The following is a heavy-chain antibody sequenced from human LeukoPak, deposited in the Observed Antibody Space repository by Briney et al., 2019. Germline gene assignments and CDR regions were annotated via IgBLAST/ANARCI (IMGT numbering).Heavy chain of an antibody. CDR1: GGSISSGGYS. CDR3: ARMSYSSSWYVDY. Sequence: PSETLSLTCAVSGGSISSGGYSWSWIRQPPGKGLEWIGYIYHSGSTYYNPSLKSRVTISVDRSKNQFSLKLSSVTAADTAVYYCARMSYSSSWYVDYWGQGTLVTVPS. CDR2: IYHSGST. J-gene: IGHJ4*02. D-gene: IGHD6-13*01. V-gene: IGHV4-30-2*01.